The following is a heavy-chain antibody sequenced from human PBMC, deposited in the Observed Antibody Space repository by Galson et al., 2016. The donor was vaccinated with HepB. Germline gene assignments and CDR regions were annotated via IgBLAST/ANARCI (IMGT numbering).Heavy chain of an antibody. CDR3: VKSVWLGRGFVS. D-gene: IGHD6-19*01. V-gene: IGHV6-1*01. J-gene: IGHJ4*02. CDR2: TYYRYEWRY. Sequence: CAISGDSVSNNIAGWNWIRQSPSRGLEWLGRTYYRYEWRYDDAPSVQSRISINPDTSKNQFSLHLNSVTPEDTAVYYCVKSVWLGRGFVSWGQGTLVTVSS. CDR1: GDSVSNNIAG.